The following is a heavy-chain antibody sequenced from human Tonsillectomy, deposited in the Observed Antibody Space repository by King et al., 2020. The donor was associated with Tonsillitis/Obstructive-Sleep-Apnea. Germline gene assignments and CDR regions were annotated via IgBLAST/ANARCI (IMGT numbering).Heavy chain of an antibody. CDR1: GGTFSSYA. J-gene: IGHJ6*03. D-gene: IGHD3-16*01. CDR3: ARGPLHDPSPYYYYYYMDV. V-gene: IGHV1-69*01. CDR2: IIPIFVTA. Sequence: QLVQSGAEVKKPGSSVKVSCKASGGTFSSYAISWVRQAPGQGLEWMGGIIPIFVTANSAQKFQGRVTITADESTSTAYMELSSLRSEDTAVYYCARGPLHDPSPYYYYYYMDVWGKGTTVTVSS.